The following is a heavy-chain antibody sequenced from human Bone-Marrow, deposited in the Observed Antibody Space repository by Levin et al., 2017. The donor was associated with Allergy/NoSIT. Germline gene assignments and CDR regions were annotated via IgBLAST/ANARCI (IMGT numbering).Heavy chain of an antibody. Sequence: ETLSLTCAASGFTFSSYAMSWVRQAPGKGLEWVSAISGSGGSTYYADSVKGRFTISRDNSKNTLYLQMNSLRAEDTAVYYCAKKGLAVAGLGFDYWGQGTLVTVSS. J-gene: IGHJ4*02. CDR1: GFTFSSYA. V-gene: IGHV3-23*01. CDR2: ISGSGGST. CDR3: AKKGLAVAGLGFDY. D-gene: IGHD6-19*01.